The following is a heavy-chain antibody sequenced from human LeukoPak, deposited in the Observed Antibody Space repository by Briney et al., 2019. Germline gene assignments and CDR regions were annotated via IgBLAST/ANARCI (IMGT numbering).Heavy chain of an antibody. V-gene: IGHV4-39*07. CDR1: GGSITSISYF. CDR2: TYYTGMT. Sequence: PSETLSLTCSVSGGSITSISYFWGWIRQPPGKDLNWIGTTYYTGMTYYNPSLKSRVTISIDTSKNQFSLKLQSVTAADTAVYYCARGKRRPLTINTAMIMAFDNWGQGTLVTVSS. J-gene: IGHJ4*02. CDR3: ARGKRRPLTINTAMIMAFDN. D-gene: IGHD5-18*01.